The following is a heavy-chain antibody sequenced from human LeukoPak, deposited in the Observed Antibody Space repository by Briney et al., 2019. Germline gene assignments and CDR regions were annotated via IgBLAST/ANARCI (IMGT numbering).Heavy chain of an antibody. CDR1: GYTFTGYY. D-gene: IGHD2-2*01. V-gene: IGHV1-46*01. J-gene: IGHJ4*02. CDR2: INPSGGST. Sequence: ASVKVSCKASGYTFTGYYMHWVRQAPGQGLEWIGIINPSGGSTSYAQKFQGRVTMTRDTSTSTVYMELSSLRSEDTAVYYCARVGVVPAAPFDYWGQGTLVTVSS. CDR3: ARVGVVPAAPFDY.